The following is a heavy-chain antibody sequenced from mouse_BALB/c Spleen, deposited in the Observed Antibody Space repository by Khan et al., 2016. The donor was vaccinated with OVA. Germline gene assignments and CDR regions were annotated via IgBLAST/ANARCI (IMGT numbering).Heavy chain of an antibody. CDR1: GYSITSDYA. V-gene: IGHV3-2*02. CDR2: INYSGST. Sequence: EVQLQESGPGLVNPSQSLSLTCTVTGYSITSDYAWNWIRQFPGNKLEWMGYINYSGSTNYNPALKSRISITRDTSKNQFFLQLNSVTTEDTAKYYCARDGSRYNYAMDYWGQGTSDTVSS. CDR3: ARDGSRYNYAMDY. J-gene: IGHJ4*01. D-gene: IGHD2-3*01.